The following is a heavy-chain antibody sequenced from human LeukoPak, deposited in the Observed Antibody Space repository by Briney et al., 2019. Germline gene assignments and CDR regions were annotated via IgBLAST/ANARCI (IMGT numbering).Heavy chain of an antibody. Sequence: SETLSLTCTVSDDFIRSNNYYWGWVRQPPGKGLEWIGYIYYSGSTNYNPSLKSRATISVDTSKNQFSLKLSSVTAADTAVYYCETVYCSRTSCLDYWGQGTLVTVSS. V-gene: IGHV4-61*05. CDR3: ETVYCSRTSCLDY. D-gene: IGHD2-2*01. J-gene: IGHJ4*02. CDR1: DDFIRSNNYY. CDR2: IYYSGST.